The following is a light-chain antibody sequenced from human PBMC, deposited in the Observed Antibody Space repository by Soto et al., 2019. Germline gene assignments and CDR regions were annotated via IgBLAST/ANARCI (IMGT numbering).Light chain of an antibody. CDR1: QSVTSN. J-gene: IGKJ1*01. V-gene: IGKV3-15*01. Sequence: DIVMTQSPVTLSVSPGERATLSCRASQSVTSNLAWYQQKPGQAPRLLIYGASTRATGIPARFSGSGSGTEFTLTISNLQSEDFAIYYCQQFNDWPRTFGQGTKVEIK. CDR3: QQFNDWPRT. CDR2: GAS.